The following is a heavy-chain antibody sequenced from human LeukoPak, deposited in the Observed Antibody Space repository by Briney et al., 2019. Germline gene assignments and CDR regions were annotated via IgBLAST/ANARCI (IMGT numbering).Heavy chain of an antibody. V-gene: IGHV3-11*01. CDR1: GFPFSDYY. D-gene: IGHD2-15*01. Sequence: GGSLRLSCAASGFPFSDYYMSWIRQAPGKGLEWVSYISGGSHIYYADSVKGRFTIPRDNAKNSLFLQMNSLRAEDTAVYYCARHVPPDMDYFDYWGPGTLVTVSP. CDR3: ARHVPPDMDYFDY. CDR2: ISGGSHI. J-gene: IGHJ4*02.